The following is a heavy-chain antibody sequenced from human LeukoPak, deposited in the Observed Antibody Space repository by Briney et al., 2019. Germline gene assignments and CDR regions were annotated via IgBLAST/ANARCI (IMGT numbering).Heavy chain of an antibody. CDR3: ARDPPFKPVWFGESQTLAETYGMDV. CDR1: GFTCSSYW. Sequence: TGGSLRLSCAASGFTCSSYWMHWVRQAPGKGLVWVSRINSDGSSTSYADSVKGRFTISRDNAKNTLYLQMNSLRAEDTAVYYCARDPPFKPVWFGESQTLAETYGMDVWGQGTTVTVSS. V-gene: IGHV3-74*01. J-gene: IGHJ6*02. CDR2: INSDGSST. D-gene: IGHD3-10*01.